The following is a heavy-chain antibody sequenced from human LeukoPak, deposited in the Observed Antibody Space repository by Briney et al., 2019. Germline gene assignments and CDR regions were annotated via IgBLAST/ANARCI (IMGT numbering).Heavy chain of an antibody. D-gene: IGHD2-15*01. CDR3: ARKAGYCSGGSCYSDY. J-gene: IGHJ4*02. Sequence: SETLSLTCAVYGGSFSGYYWSWIRQPPGKGLEWIGEINHSGSTNYNPSLKSRVTISVDTSKNQFSLKLSSVTAADTAVYYCARKAGYCSGGSCYSDYWGQGTLVTVSS. CDR1: GGSFSGYY. V-gene: IGHV4-34*01. CDR2: INHSGST.